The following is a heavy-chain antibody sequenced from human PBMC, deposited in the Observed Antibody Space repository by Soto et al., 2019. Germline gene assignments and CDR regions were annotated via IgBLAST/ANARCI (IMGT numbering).Heavy chain of an antibody. CDR3: ARGSDYSWAGPRQFDY. J-gene: IGHJ4*02. CDR1: GGSISSGDYY. Sequence: QVQLQESGPGLVKPSQTLSLTCTVSGGSISSGDYYWSWIRQPPGKGLEWIGYIYYSGSTYYNPSLKSRVTISVDTSKNQFSLKLSSVTAADTAVYYCARGSDYSWAGPRQFDYWGQGTLVTVSS. CDR2: IYYSGST. D-gene: IGHD3-16*01. V-gene: IGHV4-30-4*01.